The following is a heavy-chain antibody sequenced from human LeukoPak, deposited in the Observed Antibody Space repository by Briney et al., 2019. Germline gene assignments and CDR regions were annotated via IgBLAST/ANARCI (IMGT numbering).Heavy chain of an antibody. D-gene: IGHD4-17*01. Sequence: ASETLSLTCTVSGGSISGYYWSWIRQPPGKGLEWIGYIYYSGSTNYNPSLKSRVTISVDTSKNQFSLKLSSVTAADTAVYYCARHTVTPWYFDYWGQGTLVTVSS. CDR3: ARHTVTPWYFDY. V-gene: IGHV4-59*08. CDR2: IYYSGST. J-gene: IGHJ4*02. CDR1: GGSISGYY.